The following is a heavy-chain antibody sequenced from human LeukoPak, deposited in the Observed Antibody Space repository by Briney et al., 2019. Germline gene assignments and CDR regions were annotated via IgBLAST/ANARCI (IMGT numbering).Heavy chain of an antibody. CDR2: VSATGYTT. CDR3: VKGAVGKTESSGYPPHFDY. Sequence: GGSLRLSCVVSGFTLPYGMSWVRQAPGKGLEWVSYVSATGYTTSYADSVKGRFTISRDNAKNTVFLQMDSLRADDTAVYYCVKGAVGKTESSGYPPHFDYWGQGTLVTVSS. D-gene: IGHD3-22*01. CDR1: GFTLPYG. V-gene: IGHV3-23*01. J-gene: IGHJ4*02.